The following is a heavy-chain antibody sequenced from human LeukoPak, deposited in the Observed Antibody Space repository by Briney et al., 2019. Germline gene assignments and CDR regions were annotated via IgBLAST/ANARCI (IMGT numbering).Heavy chain of an antibody. D-gene: IGHD3-16*01. Sequence: PSETLSLTCAVYGGSFSGYYWSWIRQPPGKGLEWIGEINHSGSTNYNPSLKSRVTISVDTSKNQFSLKLSSVTAADTAVYYCARGSPTYYDYVWGSYSPNPFDYWGQGTLVTVSS. CDR2: INHSGST. CDR1: GGSFSGYY. CDR3: ARGSPTYYDYVWGSYSPNPFDY. V-gene: IGHV4-34*01. J-gene: IGHJ4*02.